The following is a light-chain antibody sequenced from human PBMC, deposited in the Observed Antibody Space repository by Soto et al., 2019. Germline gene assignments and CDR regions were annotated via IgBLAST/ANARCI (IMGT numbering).Light chain of an antibody. J-gene: IGLJ1*01. CDR3: CSFAGSITFYV. CDR1: SSDVGSYNL. V-gene: IGLV2-23*01. CDR2: EDN. Sequence: QSVLTQPASVSGSPGQSITISCTGTSSDVGSYNLVSWYQHHPGKAPKLMTYEDNKRPSGVSNRFSGSKSGTTASLTISGLQAEDEADYFCCSFAGSITFYVFGTGTKVTVL.